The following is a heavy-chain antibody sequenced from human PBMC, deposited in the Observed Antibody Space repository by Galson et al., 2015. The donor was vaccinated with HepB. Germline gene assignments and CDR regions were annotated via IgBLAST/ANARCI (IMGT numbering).Heavy chain of an antibody. Sequence: SLRLSCAASGVTIPSYSMNWVRKAPGKGLEWLAYISAGSTTIYYADSVKGRFTISRDNAKNFLYLHMNSLRGEDTAVYYCARNPSSYDYYNMDVWGHGTTVTVSS. CDR1: GVTIPSYS. V-gene: IGHV3-48*01. J-gene: IGHJ6*02. CDR3: ARNPSSYDYYNMDV. CDR2: ISAGSTTI.